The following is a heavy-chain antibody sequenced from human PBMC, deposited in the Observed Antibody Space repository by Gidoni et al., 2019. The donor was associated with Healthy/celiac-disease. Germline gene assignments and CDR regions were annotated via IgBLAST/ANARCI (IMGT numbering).Heavy chain of an antibody. CDR2: INPNSGGT. CDR1: GYTFTGYY. CDR3: ARIAVAGTARGNFDY. Sequence: QVQLVQSGAEVKKPGASVKVSCKASGYTFTGYYMHWVRQAPGQGLEWMGWINPNSGGTNYAQKFQGRVTMTRDTSISTAYMELSRLRSDDTAVYYCARIAVAGTARGNFDYWGQGTLVTVSS. D-gene: IGHD6-19*01. J-gene: IGHJ4*02. V-gene: IGHV1-2*02.